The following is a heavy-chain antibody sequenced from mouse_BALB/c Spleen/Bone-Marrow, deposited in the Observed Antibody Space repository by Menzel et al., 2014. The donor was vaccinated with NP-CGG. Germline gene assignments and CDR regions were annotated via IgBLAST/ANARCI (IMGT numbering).Heavy chain of an antibody. D-gene: IGHD2-1*01. CDR2: ISGGGSYT. J-gene: IGHJ4*01. CDR3: ARQNGNYGYYYAMDY. V-gene: IGHV5-9-2*01. CDR1: GFTFSSYG. Sequence: EVQVVESGGGLVKPGGSLKLSCAASGFTFSSYGMSWVRQTPEKRLEWVATISGGGSYTYYPDSVKGRFTISRDNAKNNLYLQMSSLRSEDTALYYCARQNGNYGYYYAMDYWGQGTSVTVSS.